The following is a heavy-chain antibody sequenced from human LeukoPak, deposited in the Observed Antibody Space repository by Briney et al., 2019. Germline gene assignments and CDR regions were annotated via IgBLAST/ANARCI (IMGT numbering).Heavy chain of an antibody. CDR3: ARKPVYSGSYYFDY. CDR1: GGSISSYY. Sequence: PSETLSLTCTVSGGSISSYYWSWIRQPPGKGLEWIGYIYYSGSTNYNPSLKSRVTISVDTSKNQFSLKLSSVTAADTAVYYCARKPVYSGSYYFDYWGQGTLVTVSS. D-gene: IGHD1-26*01. CDR2: IYYSGST. J-gene: IGHJ4*02. V-gene: IGHV4-59*01.